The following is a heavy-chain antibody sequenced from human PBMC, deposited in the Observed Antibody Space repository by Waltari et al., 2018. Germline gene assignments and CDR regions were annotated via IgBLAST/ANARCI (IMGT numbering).Heavy chain of an antibody. V-gene: IGHV4-4*02. D-gene: IGHD5-12*01. Sequence: QVQLQESGPGLVKPSGTLSLTCAVSGGSISSSNWWSWVRQPPGKGLEWIGEIYHSGSTNYTPSLKSRVTISVDKSKNQFSLEVRSVTAADTAVYYCARGFGSATTSRFDPWGQGIVVTVSS. J-gene: IGHJ5*02. CDR1: GGSISSSNW. CDR3: ARGFGSATTSRFDP. CDR2: IYHSGST.